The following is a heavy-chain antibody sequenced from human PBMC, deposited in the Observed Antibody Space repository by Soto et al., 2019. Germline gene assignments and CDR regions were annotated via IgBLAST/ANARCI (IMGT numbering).Heavy chain of an antibody. CDR3: ARDMWIQLWFTTKNYYYYGMDV. CDR2: ISYDGSNK. V-gene: IGHV3-30-3*01. CDR1: GFTFSSYA. D-gene: IGHD5-18*01. J-gene: IGHJ6*02. Sequence: PGGSLRLSCAASGFTFSSYAMHWVRQAPGKGLEWVAVISYDGSNKYYADSVKGRFTISRDNSKNTLYLQMNSLRAEDTAVYYCARDMWIQLWFTTKNYYYYGMDVWGQGTTVTVSS.